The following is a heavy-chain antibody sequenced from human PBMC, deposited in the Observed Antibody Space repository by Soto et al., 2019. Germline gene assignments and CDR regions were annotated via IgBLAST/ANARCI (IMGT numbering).Heavy chain of an antibody. Sequence: QVQLVQSGAEVKKPGASVKVSCKASGYTFTNFGISCVRQAPGQGLEWMGWISAYNGNTNYAQKFQGRVTMTKDTSTSTAYMEVRRLRFDETAVYSCARGAPPLDYWGQGTLVTVSS. CDR3: ARGAPPLDY. V-gene: IGHV1-18*01. J-gene: IGHJ4*02. CDR1: GYTFTNFG. CDR2: ISAYNGNT.